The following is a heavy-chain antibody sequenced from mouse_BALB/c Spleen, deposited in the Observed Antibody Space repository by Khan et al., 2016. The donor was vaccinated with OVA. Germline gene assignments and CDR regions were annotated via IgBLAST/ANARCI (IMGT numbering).Heavy chain of an antibody. Sequence: LVESGPELKKPGETVRISCKASGYTFTTAGIQWVQKMPGKGLKWIGWINTHSGVPKYAEDFKGRFAFSLEISVNTAYLQITNLKNEDTATYDCAREESAYYRNDEDAMEYWGQGTSVTVSS. CDR1: GYTFTTAG. V-gene: IGHV9-4*02. CDR2: INTHSGVP. CDR3: AREESAYYRNDEDAMEY. J-gene: IGHJ4*01. D-gene: IGHD2-14*01.